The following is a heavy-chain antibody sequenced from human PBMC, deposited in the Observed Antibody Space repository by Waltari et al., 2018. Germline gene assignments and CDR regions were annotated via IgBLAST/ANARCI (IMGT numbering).Heavy chain of an antibody. V-gene: IGHV3-30*01. CDR1: GFTFSSYA. D-gene: IGHD6-19*01. CDR3: ASTLIAVAGPFDY. CDR2: ISYDGSNE. J-gene: IGHJ4*02. Sequence: QVQLVESGGGVVQPGRSLSLSCAASGFTFSSYAMPWVRQAPGKGLEWVAVISYDGSNEYYADSVKGRFTISRDNSKNTLYLQMNSLRAEDTAVYYCASTLIAVAGPFDYWGQGTLVTVSS.